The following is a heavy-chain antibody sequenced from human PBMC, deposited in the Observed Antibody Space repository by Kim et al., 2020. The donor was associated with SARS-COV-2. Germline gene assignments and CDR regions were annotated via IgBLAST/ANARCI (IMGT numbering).Heavy chain of an antibody. Sequence: SETLSLTCTVSGGSIRTKNYSWGWIRQSPGNGLEWIGSINYSGSTYYNPSLKSRVTISVDTSKNQLSLKVTSVTAADTAVYYCARDRAKFGEADAFDIWGQGTMVPISS. V-gene: IGHV4-39*07. J-gene: IGHJ3*02. CDR2: INYSGST. CDR3: ARDRAKFGEADAFDI. CDR1: GGSIRTKNYS. D-gene: IGHD3-10*01.